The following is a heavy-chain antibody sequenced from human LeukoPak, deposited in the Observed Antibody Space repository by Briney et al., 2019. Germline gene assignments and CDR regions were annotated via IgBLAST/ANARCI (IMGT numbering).Heavy chain of an antibody. CDR3: ARDLLSIAAAGFDY. J-gene: IGHJ4*02. Sequence: GGSLRLSCAASGFTFSDYYMRWVRQAPGEGLEWVSYISSSGSTIYYADSVKRRFTISRDNAKNSLYLQMNSLRAEDTAVYYCARDLLSIAAAGFDYWGQGTLVTVSS. CDR2: ISSSGSTI. CDR1: GFTFSDYY. V-gene: IGHV3-11*01. D-gene: IGHD6-13*01.